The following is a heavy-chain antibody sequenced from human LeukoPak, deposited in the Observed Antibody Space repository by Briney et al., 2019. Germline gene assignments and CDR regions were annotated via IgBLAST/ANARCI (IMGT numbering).Heavy chain of an antibody. CDR2: IYHSGST. CDR1: GYSISSGYY. Sequence: SETLSLTCTVSGYSISSGYYWGWIRQPPGKGLEWIGSIYHSGSTYYNPSRKGRVTISVDTSKNQFSLKLSSVTAADTAVYYCARVLESGPATNAFDIWGQGTMVTVSS. D-gene: IGHD5-12*01. V-gene: IGHV4-38-2*02. J-gene: IGHJ3*02. CDR3: ARVLESGPATNAFDI.